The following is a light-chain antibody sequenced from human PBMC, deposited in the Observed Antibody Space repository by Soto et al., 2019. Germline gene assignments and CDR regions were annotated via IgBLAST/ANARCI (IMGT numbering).Light chain of an antibody. CDR3: QRYYNWPLT. CDR1: QSISGN. J-gene: IGKJ4*01. V-gene: IGKV3-15*01. Sequence: VMPRSLANVPVSLGECASLSCWASQSISGNLAWYQQKPGLAPRLLISHTSTRATGVPARFSGSGSGTEFSLAISSLQSEDFAVYYCQRYYNWPLTFGGGTKVDIK. CDR2: HTS.